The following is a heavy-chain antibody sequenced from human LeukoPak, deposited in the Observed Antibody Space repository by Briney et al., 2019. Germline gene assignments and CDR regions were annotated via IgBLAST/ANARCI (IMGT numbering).Heavy chain of an antibody. CDR2: IYYSGST. V-gene: IGHV4-39*07. J-gene: IGHJ4*02. Sequence: SETLSLTCTVSGGSISSSSYYWGWIRQPPGKGLEWIGSIYYSGSTYYNPSLKSRVTISVDTSKNQFSLKLSSVTAADTAVYYCARLDYGDYVYYFDYWGQGTLVTVSS. CDR3: ARLDYGDYVYYFDY. CDR1: GGSISSSSYY. D-gene: IGHD4-17*01.